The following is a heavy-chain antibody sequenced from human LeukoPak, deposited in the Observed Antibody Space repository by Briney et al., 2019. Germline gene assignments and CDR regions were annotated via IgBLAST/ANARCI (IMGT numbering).Heavy chain of an antibody. CDR2: ISHSGAST. D-gene: IGHD6-19*01. V-gene: IGHV3-23*01. CDR1: GFTFSSYA. Sequence: GGSLRLSCAASGFTFSSYAMSWVRQAPGKGLEWVSVISHSGASTYYADSVKGRFIISRDNSKNTLYMQLNSLRAEDTAIYYCAKHLGYSSSHTDYWGHGTLVTVSS. CDR3: AKHLGYSSSHTDY. J-gene: IGHJ4*01.